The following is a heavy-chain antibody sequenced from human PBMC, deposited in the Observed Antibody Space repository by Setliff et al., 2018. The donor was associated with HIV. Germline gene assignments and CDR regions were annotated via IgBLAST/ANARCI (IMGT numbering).Heavy chain of an antibody. CDR2: ISAYNGNT. CDR3: ARLEDYYDSSGYYYGLGDDY. J-gene: IGHJ4*02. V-gene: IGHV1-18*01. D-gene: IGHD3-22*01. Sequence: ASVKVSCKASGYTFTSYGISWVRQAPGQGLEWMGWISAYNGNTNYAQKLQGRVTMTTDTSTSTAYMELRSLRSDDTAVYYCARLEDYYDSSGYYYGLGDDYWGQGTLVTVTS. CDR1: GYTFTSYG.